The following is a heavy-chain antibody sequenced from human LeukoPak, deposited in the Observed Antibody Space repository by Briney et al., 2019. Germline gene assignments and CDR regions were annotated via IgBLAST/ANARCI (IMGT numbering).Heavy chain of an antibody. D-gene: IGHD3-22*01. CDR2: ISSSSSTI. Sequence: GGSLRLSCAASGFTFSSYSMNWVRQAPGKGLEWVSYISSSSSTIYYADSVKGRFTISRDNAKNSLYLQMNSPRAEDTAVYYCARDSHYYDSSGTGIDSAFDIWGQGTMVTVSS. CDR1: GFTFSSYS. J-gene: IGHJ3*02. V-gene: IGHV3-48*01. CDR3: ARDSHYYDSSGTGIDSAFDI.